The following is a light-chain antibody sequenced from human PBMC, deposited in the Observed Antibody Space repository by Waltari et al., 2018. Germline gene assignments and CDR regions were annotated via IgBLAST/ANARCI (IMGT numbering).Light chain of an antibody. J-gene: IGLJ1*01. CDR3: SSFAGNNNPYV. CDR2: EVT. V-gene: IGLV2-8*01. CDR1: SGDIGGYNF. Sequence: QSALTQPPSASGSPGQSVTIPCTGTSGDIGGYNFVSWYQQHPGKAPKIMIYEVTKRPSGVPDRFSGSKSGNTASLTVSGLQAEDEADYYCSSFAGNNNPYVFGTGTKVSVL.